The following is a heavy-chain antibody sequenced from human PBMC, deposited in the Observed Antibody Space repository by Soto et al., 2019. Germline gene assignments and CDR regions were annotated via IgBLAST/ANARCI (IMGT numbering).Heavy chain of an antibody. CDR3: ARAAAGLFDY. CDR2: IYYSGST. J-gene: IGHJ4*02. D-gene: IGHD6-13*01. CDR1: GGSISSGGYY. V-gene: IGHV4-31*03. Sequence: SETLSLTCTVSGGSISSGGYYWSWIRQHPGKGLEWIGYIYYSGSTYYNPSLKSRVTISVDTSKNQFSLKLSSVTAADTAVYYCARAAAGLFDYWGQGTLVTVSS.